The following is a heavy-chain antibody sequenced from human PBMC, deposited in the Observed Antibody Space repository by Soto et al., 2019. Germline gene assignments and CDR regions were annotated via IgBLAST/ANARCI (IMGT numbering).Heavy chain of an antibody. Sequence: ASVKVSCKASGYTFTSYGISWVRQAPGQGLEWMGWISAYNGNTNYAQKLQGRVTMTTDTSTSTAYMELRSLRSDDTAVYYCARVKEEYDYIWGSYRYTLAYWGQGTLVTVSS. CDR3: ARVKEEYDYIWGSYRYTLAY. V-gene: IGHV1-18*01. CDR1: GYTFTSYG. J-gene: IGHJ4*02. D-gene: IGHD3-16*02. CDR2: ISAYNGNT.